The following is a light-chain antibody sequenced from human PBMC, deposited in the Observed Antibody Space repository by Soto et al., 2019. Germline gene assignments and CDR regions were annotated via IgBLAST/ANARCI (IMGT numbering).Light chain of an antibody. CDR2: EDS. CDR1: ELPKKY. Sequence: SYELTQPPSVSVSPGQTARITCSGDELPKKYVYWDQQKAGQAPVLVIYEDSERPSGIPERFSGSRSGTMATLTISGAQVEDEADYYCYSIDIGANRGVFGGGTKLTVL. CDR3: YSIDIGANRGV. V-gene: IGLV3-10*01. J-gene: IGLJ3*02.